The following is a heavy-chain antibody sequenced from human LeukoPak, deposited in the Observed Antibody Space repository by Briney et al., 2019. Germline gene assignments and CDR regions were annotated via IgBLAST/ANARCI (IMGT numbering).Heavy chain of an antibody. V-gene: IGHV1-8*03. J-gene: IGHJ6*03. CDR1: GYTFTGYY. CDR2: MNPNSGNT. CDR3: ARGRKYYDSSGYSASTYYYYYMDV. Sequence: ASVKVSCKASGYTFTGYYMHWVRQAPGQGLEWMGWMNPNSGNTGYAQKFQGRVTITRDTSISTAYMELSSLRSEDTAVYYCARGRKYYDSSGYSASTYYYYYMDVWGKGTTVTVSS. D-gene: IGHD3-22*01.